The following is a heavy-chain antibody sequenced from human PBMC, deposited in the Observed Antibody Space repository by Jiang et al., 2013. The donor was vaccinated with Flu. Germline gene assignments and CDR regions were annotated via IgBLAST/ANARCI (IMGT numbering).Heavy chain of an antibody. V-gene: IGHV2-5*01. J-gene: IGHJ5*02. CDR3: AHRHSSSWTYNWFDP. Sequence: RYSPSLKSRLTITKDTSKNQVVLTMTNMDPVDTATYYCAHRHSSSWTYNWFDPWGQGTLVTVSS. D-gene: IGHD6-13*01.